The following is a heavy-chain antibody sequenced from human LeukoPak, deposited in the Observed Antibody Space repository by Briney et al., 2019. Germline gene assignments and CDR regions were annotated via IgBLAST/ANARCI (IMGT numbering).Heavy chain of an antibody. J-gene: IGHJ4*02. D-gene: IGHD3-22*01. CDR2: ISAYNGNT. CDR3: ARVFYYDSSGPQGY. Sequence: ASVKVSCEASGYTFTSYGISWVRQAPGQGLEWMGWISAYNGNTNYAQKLQGRVTMTTDTSTSTAYMELRSLRSDDTAVYYCARVFYYDSSGPQGYWGQGTLVTVSS. CDR1: GYTFTSYG. V-gene: IGHV1-18*01.